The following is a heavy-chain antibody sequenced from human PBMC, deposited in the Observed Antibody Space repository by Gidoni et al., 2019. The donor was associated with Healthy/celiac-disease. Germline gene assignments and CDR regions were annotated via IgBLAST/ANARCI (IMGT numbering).Heavy chain of an antibody. D-gene: IGHD4-17*01. J-gene: IGHJ6*02. CDR3: ARDDRDYGDYGGYYYYGMDV. CDR2: IKQDGSEK. V-gene: IGHV3-7*01. CDR1: GSTFSGTG. Sequence: EVQLVESGGGLVQPGGALRFSCAAAGSTFSGTGMSWVRQAPGKGLEWVANIKQDGSEKYYVDSVKGRFTISRDNAKISLYLQMNSLGAEDTAVYYCARDDRDYGDYGGYYYYGMDVWGQGATVTVSS.